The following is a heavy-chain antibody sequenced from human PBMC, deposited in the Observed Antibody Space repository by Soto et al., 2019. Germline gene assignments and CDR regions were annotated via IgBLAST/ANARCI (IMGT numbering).Heavy chain of an antibody. J-gene: IGHJ4*02. CDR1: GFTFSSYG. D-gene: IGHD5-18*01. V-gene: IGHV3-30*18. Sequence: QVQLVESGGGVVQPGRSLRLSCAASGFTFSSYGMHWVRQAPGKGLEWVAVISYDGSNKYYADSVKGRFTISRDNSKNTLYLQMNGLRAEDTAVYYCAKDRRGYSSAWGQGTLVTVSS. CDR2: ISYDGSNK. CDR3: AKDRRGYSSA.